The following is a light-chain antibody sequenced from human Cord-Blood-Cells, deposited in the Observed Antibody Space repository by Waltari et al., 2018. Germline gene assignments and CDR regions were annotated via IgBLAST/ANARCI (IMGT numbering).Light chain of an antibody. CDR3: QQYNSYSQT. CDR1: QSISSW. V-gene: IGKV1-5*03. CDR2: KAS. Sequence: DTRMTQSPSTLSASVGDRVTITCRASQSISSWLAWYQQKPGKAPKLLIYKASSLESGVPSRFSGSGSGTEFTLTISSLQPDDFATYYCQQYNSYSQTFGQGTKLEIK. J-gene: IGKJ2*01.